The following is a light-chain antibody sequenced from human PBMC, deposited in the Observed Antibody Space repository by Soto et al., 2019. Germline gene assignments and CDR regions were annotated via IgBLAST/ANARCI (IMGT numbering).Light chain of an antibody. Sequence: QSALTQPASVSGSPGQSITISCTGTTGDIDSYNSVSWYQQHPGKAPKLMIYEVTHRPSGAPDRFSGSKSGNTASLTISGLQPADEADYYCTSYTTTNTLVFGGGTKLTGL. CDR3: TSYTTTNTLV. CDR1: TGDIDSYNS. CDR2: EVT. J-gene: IGLJ2*01. V-gene: IGLV2-14*01.